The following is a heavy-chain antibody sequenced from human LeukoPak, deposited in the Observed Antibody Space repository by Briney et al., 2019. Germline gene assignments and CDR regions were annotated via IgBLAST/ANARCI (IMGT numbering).Heavy chain of an antibody. CDR1: GFTFSSDA. J-gene: IGHJ4*02. CDR3: AKHVRTSVWFFDF. D-gene: IGHD6-19*01. CDR2: ISGSGLRT. Sequence: GGSLRLSCAASGFTFSSDALSWVRQAPGKGLEWVSLISGSGLRTDYADSVKGRFTISRDNSKNTLYLQMNSLKAEDTAVYYCAKHVRTSVWFFDFWGQGTLVTVSS. V-gene: IGHV3-23*01.